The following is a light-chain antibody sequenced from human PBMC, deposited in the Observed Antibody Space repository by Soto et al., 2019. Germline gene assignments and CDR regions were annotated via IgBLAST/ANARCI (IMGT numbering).Light chain of an antibody. CDR1: SSDVGGYRS. CDR3: CSYVGSYSYG. J-gene: IGLJ1*01. CDR2: DVS. V-gene: IGLV2-11*01. Sequence: QSVLTQPRPVSGSPGQSVTVSCIGTSSDVGGYRSVSWYQQYPSKAPTLMIYDVSERPSGVPNRFSGSKSGNTASLAISGLQAEDEADYSCCSYVGSYSYGFGTGSKVTVL.